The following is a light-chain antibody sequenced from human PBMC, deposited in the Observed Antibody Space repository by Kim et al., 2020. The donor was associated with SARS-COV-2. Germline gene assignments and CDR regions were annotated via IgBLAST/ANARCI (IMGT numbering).Light chain of an antibody. V-gene: IGKV4-1*01. Sequence: DIVMTQAPDSLAVSLGERATINCKSSQSVLYSSNNNNYLAWYQQKPGQPPKLLIYWASTRESGVPDRFSGSGSGTDFTLTISSLQAEDVAVYYLHKYITTPRTFGNWTKVDI. CDR3: HKYITTPRT. J-gene: IGKJ1*01. CDR1: QSVLYSSNNNNY. CDR2: WAS.